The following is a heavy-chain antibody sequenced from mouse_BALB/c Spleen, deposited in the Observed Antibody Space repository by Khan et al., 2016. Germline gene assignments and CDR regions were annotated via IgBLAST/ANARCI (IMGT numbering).Heavy chain of an antibody. V-gene: IGHV5-6-5*01. CDR2: ISSGGSS. CDR3: ASKVYYFDY. Sequence: EVELVESGGGLVKPGGSLKLSCAASGFTFSSYAMSWVRQTPEKGLEWVASISSGGSSFYPDILKDRFTISRDNARNILYLQMSSLRSEDTAMYYCASKVYYFDYWGQGTTLTVSS. CDR1: GFTFSSYA. J-gene: IGHJ2*01.